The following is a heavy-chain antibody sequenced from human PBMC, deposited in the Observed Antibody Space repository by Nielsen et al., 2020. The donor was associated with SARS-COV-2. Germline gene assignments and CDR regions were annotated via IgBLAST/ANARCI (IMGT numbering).Heavy chain of an antibody. V-gene: IGHV3-9*01. CDR2: ISWNSGSI. CDR1: GFTLDDYA. CDR3: ATMHYYDSSGYDWYFDL. J-gene: IGHJ2*01. D-gene: IGHD3-22*01. Sequence: SLKISCAASGFTLDDYAMHWVRQAPGKGLEWVSGISWNSGSIGYADSVKGRFTISRDNAKNSLYLQMNSLRAEDTALYYCATMHYYDSSGYDWYFDLWGRGTLVTVSS.